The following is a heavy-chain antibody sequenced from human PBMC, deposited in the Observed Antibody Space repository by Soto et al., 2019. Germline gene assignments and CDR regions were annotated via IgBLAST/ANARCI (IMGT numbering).Heavy chain of an antibody. CDR1: GGSISSDDHY. CDR2: IYYTGST. V-gene: IGHV4-30-4*01. J-gene: IGHJ4*02. D-gene: IGHD6-6*01. CDR3: ARDRSNSPDFFDF. Sequence: KASETLSLTCTVSGGSISSDDHYWTWIRQPPGKGLEWIGYIYYTGSTNYDPSLKSRVTIPMDTSKNQFSLKVNSVTAADTAVYYCARDRSNSPDFFDFWGQGTLVTVSS.